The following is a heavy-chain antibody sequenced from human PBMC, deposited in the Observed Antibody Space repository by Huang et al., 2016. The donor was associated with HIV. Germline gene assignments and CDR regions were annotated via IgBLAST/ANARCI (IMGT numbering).Heavy chain of an antibody. Sequence: EVQLVQSGVEVKKPGESLKISCKGSGLRFTSYWIGWVRQMHGKDLEWLDIIFPVNSKTFYSPACQGPVKIAADKYTRTAYLQWSSLKASDSAIYYCAIHDSNDFTFDDWGQGTLVAVSS. CDR1: GLRFTSYW. CDR2: IFPVNSKT. J-gene: IGHJ4*02. CDR3: AIHDSNDFTFDD. D-gene: IGHD5-18*01. V-gene: IGHV5-51*03.